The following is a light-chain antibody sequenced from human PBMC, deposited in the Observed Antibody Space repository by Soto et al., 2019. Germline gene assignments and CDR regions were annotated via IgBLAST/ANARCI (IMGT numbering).Light chain of an antibody. CDR1: QGISNY. J-gene: IGKJ1*01. CDR3: QKYNSAPRT. Sequence: DIQMTQSPSSLSAPVGAGVTITCRASQGISNYLAWYQQKPGKVPKIMIYAASTLQSGVPSRFSGSGSGTDCTLTISSLQPEDVATYYCQKYNSAPRTLGQGTKVDIK. V-gene: IGKV1-27*01. CDR2: AAS.